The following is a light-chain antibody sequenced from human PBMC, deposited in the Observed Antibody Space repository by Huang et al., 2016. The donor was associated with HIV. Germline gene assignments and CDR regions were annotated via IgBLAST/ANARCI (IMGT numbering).Light chain of an antibody. Sequence: DIQMTQSPSTLSASVGDRVTITCRASQPISHWLAWFQQKPRKAPKFLIYKASNLESGVPSRFGGSGSGTEFTLSINSLQPDDFATYYCQQYNSYSPTFGQGTKLEIK. CDR2: KAS. CDR1: QPISHW. CDR3: QQYNSYSPT. J-gene: IGKJ2*01. V-gene: IGKV1-5*03.